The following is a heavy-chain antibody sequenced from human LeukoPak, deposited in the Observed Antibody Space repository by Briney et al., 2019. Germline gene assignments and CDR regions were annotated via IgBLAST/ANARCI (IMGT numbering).Heavy chain of an antibody. J-gene: IGHJ5*02. D-gene: IGHD4-23*01. Sequence: GGSLSLMCAASGFTFRTYTMHWARQAPGKGLEWVASISYDGYYKYYAESVKGPFIISRDNSKNTLYLQINSLRADDTAVYYCASAGAVTDSFVHWGEGTLVIVSS. V-gene: IGHV3-30-3*01. CDR2: ISYDGYYK. CDR3: ASAGAVTDSFVH. CDR1: GFTFRTYT.